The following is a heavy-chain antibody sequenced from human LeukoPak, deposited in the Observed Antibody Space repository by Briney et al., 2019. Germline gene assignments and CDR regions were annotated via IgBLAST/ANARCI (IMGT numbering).Heavy chain of an antibody. CDR3: AAYDYGDYDAPPSVC. Sequence: GGSLRLSCAASGFTFSSYSMNWVRQAPGKGLGWVSSISSSSSYIYYADSVKGRFTISRDNAKNSLYLQMNSLRAEDTAVYCCAAYDYGDYDAPPSVCWGQGTLVTVAS. V-gene: IGHV3-21*01. D-gene: IGHD4-17*01. J-gene: IGHJ4*02. CDR2: ISSSSSYI. CDR1: GFTFSSYS.